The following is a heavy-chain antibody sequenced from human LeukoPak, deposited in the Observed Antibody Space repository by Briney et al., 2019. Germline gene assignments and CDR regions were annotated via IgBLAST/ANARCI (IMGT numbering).Heavy chain of an antibody. CDR3: ARYDSSSAGFDF. CDR2: IYYSGAT. CDR1: GGSISGSY. Sequence: SETLSLTCTVSGGSISGSYWTWLRQPPGKGLEWIGYIYYSGATYYSPSLKSRVTTSVDTSQNQFSLNLNSVTAADTAVYYCARYDSSSAGFDFWGQGTLVTVSS. D-gene: IGHD3-22*01. J-gene: IGHJ4*02. V-gene: IGHV4-59*01.